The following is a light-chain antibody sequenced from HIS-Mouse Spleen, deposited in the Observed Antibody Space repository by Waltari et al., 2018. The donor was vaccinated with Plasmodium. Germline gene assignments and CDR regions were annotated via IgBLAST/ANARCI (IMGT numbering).Light chain of an antibody. CDR2: AAS. CDR1: QGNTSY. CDR3: QQLNSYPYS. J-gene: IGKJ2*03. Sequence: DIQLTQSPSFLSASVGDRVTITCRASQGNTSYLAWYYSEPGKAPKLLIDAASTLQSWVPSRFGGSGSGTEAPLPSSSGEPEDVATYYCQQLNSYPYSFGQGTKLEIK. V-gene: IGKV1-9*01.